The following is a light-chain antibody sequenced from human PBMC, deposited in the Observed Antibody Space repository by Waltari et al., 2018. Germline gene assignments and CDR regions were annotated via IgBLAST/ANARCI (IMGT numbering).Light chain of an antibody. V-gene: IGLV2-11*01. J-gene: IGLJ3*02. Sequence: QSALPQPRPVSGSPGPSVTISCSGTSSAVGGYKYVSWYHQPPGKAPKLMIYDVSKRPSGVPDRFSGSKSGNTATLTISGLQAEDEAGYYCCSYAGSYTRVFGGGTKLTVL. CDR3: CSYAGSYTRV. CDR2: DVS. CDR1: SSAVGGYKY.